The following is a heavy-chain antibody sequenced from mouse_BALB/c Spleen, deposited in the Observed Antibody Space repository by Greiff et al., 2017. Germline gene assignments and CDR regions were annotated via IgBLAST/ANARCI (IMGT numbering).Heavy chain of an antibody. V-gene: IGHV5-12-1*01. CDR1: GFAFSSYD. CDR2: ISSGGGST. Sequence: DVMLVESGGGLVKPGGSLKLSCAASGFAFSSYDMSWVRQTPEKRLEWVAYISSGGGSTYYPDTVKGRFTISRDNAKNTLYLQMSSLKSEDTAMYYCARLGYGNPYYFDYWGQGTTLTVSS. D-gene: IGHD2-1*01. CDR3: ARLGYGNPYYFDY. J-gene: IGHJ2*01.